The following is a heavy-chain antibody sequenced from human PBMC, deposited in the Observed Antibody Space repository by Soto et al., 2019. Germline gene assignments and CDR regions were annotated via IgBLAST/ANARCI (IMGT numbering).Heavy chain of an antibody. Sequence: GGSLRLSCIASGFTLSSYSMNWVRQAPGKGLEWVSSISGSSSYIYHADSVKGRFTISRDNAKSSLYLQMNSLRGADTAVYYCAREGIGAGMDVWGQGTTVTVSS. D-gene: IGHD6-13*01. CDR2: ISGSSSYI. CDR1: GFTLSSYS. CDR3: AREGIGAGMDV. V-gene: IGHV3-21*01. J-gene: IGHJ6*02.